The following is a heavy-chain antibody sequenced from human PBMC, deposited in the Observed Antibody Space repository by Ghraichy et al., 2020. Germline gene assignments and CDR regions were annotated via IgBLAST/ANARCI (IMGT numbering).Heavy chain of an antibody. J-gene: IGHJ4*02. Sequence: GGSLRLSCAASGFTFSDYYMSWIRQAPGKGLEWVSYISSSGSTIYYADSVKGRFTISRDNAKNSLYLQMNSLRAEDTAVYYCARSCMTTVVTDLDYWGQGTLVTVSS. V-gene: IGHV3-11*01. CDR2: ISSSGSTI. D-gene: IGHD4-23*01. CDR3: ARSCMTTVVTDLDY. CDR1: GFTFSDYY.